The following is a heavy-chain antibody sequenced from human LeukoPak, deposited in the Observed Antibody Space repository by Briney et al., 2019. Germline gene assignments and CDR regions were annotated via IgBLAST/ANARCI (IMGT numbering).Heavy chain of an antibody. V-gene: IGHV3-7*01. D-gene: IGHD3-10*01. J-gene: IGHJ4*02. Sequence: ETLSLTCAVSGGSIRSSNWWSWVRQAPGKGLEWVANIKQDGSEKYYVDSVKGRFTISRDNAKNSLYLQMNSLRAEDTAVYYCARALIKYGSGPFDYWGQGTLVTVSS. CDR1: GGSIRSSNW. CDR2: IKQDGSEK. CDR3: ARALIKYGSGPFDY.